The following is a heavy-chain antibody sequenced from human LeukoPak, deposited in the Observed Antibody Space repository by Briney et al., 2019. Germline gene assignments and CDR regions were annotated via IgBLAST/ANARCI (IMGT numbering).Heavy chain of an antibody. V-gene: IGHV4-59*01. J-gene: IGHJ5*02. CDR2: IYISGGT. D-gene: IGHD1-26*01. Sequence: SETLSLTCSVSGASITSYYWNWIRQPPGKGLEWIGSIYISGGTNYNPSLKNRVTISLDTSKDQFSLKLTSVTAADTAFYYCAKDWELGSWGQGTLVTVSS. CDR1: GASITSYY. CDR3: AKDWELGS.